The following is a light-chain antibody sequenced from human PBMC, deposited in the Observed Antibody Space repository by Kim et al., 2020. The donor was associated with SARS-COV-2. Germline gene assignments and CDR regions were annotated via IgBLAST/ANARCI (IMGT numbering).Light chain of an antibody. CDR3: GSYTSRDPPFV. CDR2: DVT. Sequence: QSIPISSTGTTRDFDTYDFVSWYQQHPEKAPNVMLYDVTNRPSWVSHRFSGSKSGNTASLTISGLQAEDEADYYCGSYTSRDPPFVFGTGTKVTVL. V-gene: IGLV2-14*03. J-gene: IGLJ1*01. CDR1: TRDFDTYDF.